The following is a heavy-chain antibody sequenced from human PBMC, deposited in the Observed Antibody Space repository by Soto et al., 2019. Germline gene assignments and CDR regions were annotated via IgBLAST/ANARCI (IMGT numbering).Heavy chain of an antibody. D-gene: IGHD7-27*01. V-gene: IGHV3-7*01. CDR2: IKQDGSEK. Sequence: GESLKISCAASGFTFSSYWMSWVRQAPGKGLEWVASIKQDGSEKYYVDSVKGRFTISRDNAKNSLYLQMNSLRAEDTAVYYCAREIAGDLAGCDYWGQGTLVTVSS. CDR1: GFTFSSYW. J-gene: IGHJ4*02. CDR3: AREIAGDLAGCDY.